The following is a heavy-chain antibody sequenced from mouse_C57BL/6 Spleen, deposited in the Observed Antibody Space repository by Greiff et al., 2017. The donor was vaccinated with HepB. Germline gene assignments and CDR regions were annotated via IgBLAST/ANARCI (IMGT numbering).Heavy chain of an antibody. J-gene: IGHJ1*03. CDR2: IDPENGDT. Sequence: EVKLQQSGAELVRPGASVKLSCTASGFNIKDDYMHWVKQRPEQGLEWIGWIDPENGDTEYASKFQGKATITADTSSNTAYLQLSSLTSEDTAVYYCTRIPFDVWGTGTTVTVSS. CDR3: TRIPFDV. CDR1: GFNIKDDY. V-gene: IGHV14-4*01.